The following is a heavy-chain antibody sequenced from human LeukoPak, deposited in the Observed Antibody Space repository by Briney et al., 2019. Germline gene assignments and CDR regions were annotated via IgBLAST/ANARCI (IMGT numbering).Heavy chain of an antibody. CDR3: ARGWGDGYNYHYFDY. CDR2: IYYSGST. V-gene: IGHV4-39*01. Sequence: SETLSLTCTVSGGSISSSSFYWGWIRQPPGKGLEWIGSIYYSGSTYYNPSLRSRVTISVDTSKNQFSLKLSSVTAADTAVYYCARGWGDGYNYHYFDYWGQGTLVTVSS. CDR1: GGSISSSSFY. D-gene: IGHD5-24*01. J-gene: IGHJ4*02.